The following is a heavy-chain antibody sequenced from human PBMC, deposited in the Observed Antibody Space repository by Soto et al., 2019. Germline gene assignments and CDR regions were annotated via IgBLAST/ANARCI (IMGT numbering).Heavy chain of an antibody. CDR1: GGTFSSYT. V-gene: IGHV1-69*02. J-gene: IGHJ6*02. D-gene: IGHD1-26*01. CDR2: IIAILGIA. Sequence: QVQLVQSGAEVKKPGSSVKVSCKASGGTFSSYTISWVRQAPGQGLEWMGRIIAILGIANYAQKFQGRVTITADKSTSTADMDLSSLRSEDTAVYYCARSSPHGSYYYYYGMDVWGQGTTVTVSS. CDR3: ARSSPHGSYYYYYGMDV.